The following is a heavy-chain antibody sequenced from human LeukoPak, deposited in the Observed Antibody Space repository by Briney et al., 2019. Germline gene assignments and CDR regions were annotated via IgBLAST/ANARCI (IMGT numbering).Heavy chain of an antibody. J-gene: IGHJ4*02. CDR3: ARDSSEPFDY. V-gene: IGHV3-7*01. D-gene: IGHD6-6*01. CDR2: IKQDGSEK. CDR1: GFTFSSYW. Sequence: PGGSLRLSCAVSGFTFSSYWMSWVRQAPGKGLEWVANIKQDGSEKYYVDSVKGRFTISRDNAKNSLYLQMNSLRAEDTAVHYCARDSSEPFDYWGQGTLVTVSS.